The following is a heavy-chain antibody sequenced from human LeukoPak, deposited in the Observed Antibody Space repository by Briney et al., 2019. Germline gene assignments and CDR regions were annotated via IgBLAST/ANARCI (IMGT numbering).Heavy chain of an antibody. D-gene: IGHD5-12*01. CDR1: GYTFTGYY. CDR2: INPNSGGT. CDR3: AREVVEMATIDTHRNYYYYGMDV. J-gene: IGHJ6*02. Sequence: ASVKVSCKASGYTFTGYYMHWVRQAPGQGLEWMGWINPNSGGTNYAQKFQGRVTMTRDTSISTAYMELSRLRSGDTAVYYCAREVVEMATIDTHRNYYYYGMDVWGQGTTVTVSS. V-gene: IGHV1-2*02.